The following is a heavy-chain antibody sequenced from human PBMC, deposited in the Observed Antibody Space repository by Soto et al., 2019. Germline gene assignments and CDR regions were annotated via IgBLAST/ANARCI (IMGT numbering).Heavy chain of an antibody. CDR2: INPNSGGT. J-gene: IGHJ6*02. Sequence: QVQLVQSGAEVKKPGASVKVSCKASGYTFTGYYMHWVRQAPGQGLEWMGWINPNSGGTNYAQKFQGRVTMTRETSISTAYMELSRLRSDDTAVYYCARTFGATSWYYYYYGMDVGGQGTTVTVSS. CDR3: ARTFGATSWYYYYYGMDV. D-gene: IGHD1-26*01. V-gene: IGHV1-2*02. CDR1: GYTFTGYY.